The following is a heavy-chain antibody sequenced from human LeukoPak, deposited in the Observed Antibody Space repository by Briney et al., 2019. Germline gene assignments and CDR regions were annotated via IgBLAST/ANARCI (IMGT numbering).Heavy chain of an antibody. CDR3: ARDHCSSTSCQVLDWFDP. D-gene: IGHD2-2*01. J-gene: IGHJ5*02. V-gene: IGHV4-4*07. CDR1: GGSISSYY. CDR2: IYTSGST. Sequence: SETLSLTCTVSGGSISSYYWSWIRQPAGKGLEWIGRIYTSGSTNYNPSLKSRVTMSVDTSKNQFSLKPSSVTAADTAVYYCARDHCSSTSCQVLDWFDPWGQGTLVTVSS.